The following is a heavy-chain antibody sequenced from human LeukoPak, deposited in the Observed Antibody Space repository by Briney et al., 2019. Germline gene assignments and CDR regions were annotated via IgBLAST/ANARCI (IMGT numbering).Heavy chain of an antibody. CDR3: ARDPSSSWYGYYYGIDV. CDR2: IYYSGST. J-gene: IGHJ6*02. V-gene: IGHV4-59*01. Sequence: SETLSLTCTVSGGSISSYYWSWIRQPPGKGLEWIGYIYYSGSTNYNPSLKNRVTISVDTSKNQFSLKLSSVTAADTAVYYCARDPSSSWYGYYYGIDVWGQGTTVTVSS. D-gene: IGHD6-13*01. CDR1: GGSISSYY.